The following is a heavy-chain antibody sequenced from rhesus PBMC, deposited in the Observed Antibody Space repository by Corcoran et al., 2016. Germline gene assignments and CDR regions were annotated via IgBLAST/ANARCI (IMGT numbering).Heavy chain of an antibody. CDR2: NNPKTGGT. Sequence: QVQLVQSGTEVKKPGSSVKVSCQPSGYTFTGYSLPWVRHAPGHGLEWVGKNNPKTGGTNYAQKFQGRVIVTRDTSTSTAYMDLSSLRSEDTAVYYCTRDRYSGTWNFGYWGQGVLVIVSS. D-gene: IGHD6-25*01. J-gene: IGHJ4*01. CDR3: TRDRYSGTWNFGY. V-gene: IGHV1-138*01. CDR1: GYTFTGYS.